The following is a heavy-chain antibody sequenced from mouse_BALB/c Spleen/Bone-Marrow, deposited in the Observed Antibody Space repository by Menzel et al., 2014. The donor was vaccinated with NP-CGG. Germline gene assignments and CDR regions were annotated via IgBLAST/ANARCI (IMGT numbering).Heavy chain of an antibody. CDR1: GYTFTSYW. J-gene: IGHJ2*01. Sequence: SGAELARPGASVKLSCKASGYTFTSYWMQWVKQRPGKGLEWIGAIYPGDGDTRYTQKFKGKATLTADKSSGTAYMQLSSLASEDSAVYYCARGFPFDYWGQGTTLTVSS. CDR3: ARGFPFDY. V-gene: IGHV1-87*01. CDR2: IYPGDGDT.